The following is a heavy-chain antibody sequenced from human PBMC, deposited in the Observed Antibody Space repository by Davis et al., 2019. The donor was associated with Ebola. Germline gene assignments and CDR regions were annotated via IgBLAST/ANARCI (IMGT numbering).Heavy chain of an antibody. Sequence: SVKVSCKASGGTFSSYAISWVRQAPGQGLEWMGRIIPILGIANYAQKCQGRVTITADKSTSTAYMELSSLRSEDTAVYYCARGTTVTTNFDYWGQGTLVTVSS. CDR2: IIPILGIA. CDR1: GGTFSSYA. CDR3: ARGTTVTTNFDY. V-gene: IGHV1-69*04. J-gene: IGHJ4*02. D-gene: IGHD4-17*01.